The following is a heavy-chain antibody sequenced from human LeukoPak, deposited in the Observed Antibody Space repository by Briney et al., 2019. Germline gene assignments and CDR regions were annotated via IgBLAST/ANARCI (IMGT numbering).Heavy chain of an antibody. CDR2: ISSSSSYI. CDR3: ARQTPAYCGRDCYPSRYYYYMDV. Sequence: PGGSLRLSCAASGFTFSSYSMNWVRQAPGKGLEWVASISSSSSYIYYADSVKGRFTISRDNAKNSLYLQMNSLRAEDTAVYYCARQTPAYCGRDCYPSRYYYYMDVWGKGPTVPVPS. V-gene: IGHV3-21*01. CDR1: GFTFSSYS. J-gene: IGHJ6*03. D-gene: IGHD2-21*01.